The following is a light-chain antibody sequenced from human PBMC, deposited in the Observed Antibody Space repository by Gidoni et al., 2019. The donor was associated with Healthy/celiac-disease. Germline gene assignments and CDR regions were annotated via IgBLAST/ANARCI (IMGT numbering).Light chain of an antibody. CDR1: QRIRSY. V-gene: IGKV1-39*01. CDR2: AAS. J-gene: IGKJ4*01. Sequence: DIQMTHSPSSLSAAVGDRVTITCRASQRIRSYLNWYHQEPGKAHKLLIYAASSLQSGVPSRFSDSGSGTDFSLTNSSLRAEDFSTGYCQQSYSTPLTFGGGTKVEIK. CDR3: QQSYSTPLT.